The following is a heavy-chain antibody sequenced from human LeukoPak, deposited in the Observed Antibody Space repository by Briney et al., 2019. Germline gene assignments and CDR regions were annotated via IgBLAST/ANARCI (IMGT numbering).Heavy chain of an antibody. V-gene: IGHV1-18*01. Sequence: ASVKVSCKASGYTFTSYGISWVRQAPGQGLEWMGWISAYNGNTNYPQKLQGRVTMTTDTSTSTAYMELRSLRSDDTAVYYCARDLVDYDYVWGSYRYGYWGQGTLVTVSS. CDR1: GYTFTSYG. J-gene: IGHJ4*02. CDR2: ISAYNGNT. D-gene: IGHD3-16*02. CDR3: ARDLVDYDYVWGSYRYGY.